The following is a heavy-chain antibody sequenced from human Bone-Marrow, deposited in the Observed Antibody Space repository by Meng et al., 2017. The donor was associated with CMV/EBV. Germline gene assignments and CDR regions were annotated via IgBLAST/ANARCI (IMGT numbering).Heavy chain of an antibody. D-gene: IGHD5-24*01. CDR3: AKVGEMSTSPDY. CDR1: GCTFSRYD. J-gene: IGHJ4*02. CDR2: ISYDGSNK. Sequence: SCAASGCTFSRYDMHWVRQAPGKGLEWVAFISYDGSNKYYADSVKGRFTISRDNSKNTLYLHMNSLRAEDTAVYYCAKVGEMSTSPDYWGQGTLVTVSS. V-gene: IGHV3-30*18.